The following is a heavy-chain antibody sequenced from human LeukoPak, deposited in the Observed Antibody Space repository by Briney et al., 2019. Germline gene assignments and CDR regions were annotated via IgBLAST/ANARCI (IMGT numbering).Heavy chain of an antibody. V-gene: IGHV4-34*01. CDR3: ARLRRFSSGWSP. CDR2: INHSGST. Sequence: PSETLSLTCAVYGGSFSGYYWSWIRQPPGKGLEWIGEINHSGSTNYNPSLKSRVTISVDTSKNQFSLKLSSVTAADTAVYYCARLRRFSSGWSPWGQGTLVIVSS. CDR1: GGSFSGYY. D-gene: IGHD6-19*01. J-gene: IGHJ5*02.